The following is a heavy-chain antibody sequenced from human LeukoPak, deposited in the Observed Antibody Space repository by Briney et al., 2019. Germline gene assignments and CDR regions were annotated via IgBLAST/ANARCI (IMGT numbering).Heavy chain of an antibody. V-gene: IGHV3-21*01. CDR1: GFTFSSYS. CDR3: AREDTLTAFDI. J-gene: IGHJ3*02. CDR2: ISSSSSYI. Sequence: GGSLRLSCAASGFTFSSYSMNWVRQAPGKGLEWVSSISSSSSYIYYEDSVKGRFTIPRDNAKNSLYLQMNSLRAEDTAVYYCAREDTLTAFDIWGQGTMVTVSS. D-gene: IGHD5-18*01.